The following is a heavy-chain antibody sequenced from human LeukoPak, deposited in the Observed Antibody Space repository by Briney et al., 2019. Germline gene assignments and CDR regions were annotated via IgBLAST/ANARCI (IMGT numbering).Heavy chain of an antibody. CDR2: IYYSGST. J-gene: IGHJ2*01. CDR1: GGSISSYY. Sequence: SETLSLTCTVSGGSISSYYWSWIRQPPGKGLEWIGYIYYSGSTNYNPSLKSRVTISVDTSKNQFSLKLSSVTAADTAVYYCARPMTREGGYFDLWGRGTLVTVSS. V-gene: IGHV4-59*01. CDR3: ARPMTREGGYFDL. D-gene: IGHD4-11*01.